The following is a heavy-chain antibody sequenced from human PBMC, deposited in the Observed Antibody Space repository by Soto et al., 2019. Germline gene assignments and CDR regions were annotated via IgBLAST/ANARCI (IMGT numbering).Heavy chain of an antibody. CDR1: GGSVSSRSHY. CDR3: ARDFCGGDCSDDYYYYAMDV. D-gene: IGHD2-21*02. CDR2: IYYSGNT. V-gene: IGHV4-61*01. J-gene: IGHJ6*02. Sequence: QVQLQESGPGLVKPSETLSLTCTVSGGSVSSRSHYWSWIRQPPGKGPEWIGYIYYSGNTKSNPSLRSRVTISVDTSKNQFSLKVSSVTAADTAIYYCARDFCGGDCSDDYYYYAMDVWGQGTTVTVSS.